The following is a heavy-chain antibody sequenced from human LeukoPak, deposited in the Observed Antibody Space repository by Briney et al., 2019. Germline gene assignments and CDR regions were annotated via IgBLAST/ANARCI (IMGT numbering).Heavy chain of an antibody. V-gene: IGHV4-34*01. D-gene: IGHD5-18*01. CDR2: INHSGST. CDR3: ASRGGGYSYGPKMYYFDY. Sequence: PSETLSLTCAVYGGSFSGYYWSWIRQPPGKGLEWIGEINHSGSTNYNPSLKSRVTISVDTSKNQFSLKLSSVTAADTAVYYCASRGGGYSYGPKMYYFDYWGQGALVTVSS. CDR1: GGSFSGYY. J-gene: IGHJ4*02.